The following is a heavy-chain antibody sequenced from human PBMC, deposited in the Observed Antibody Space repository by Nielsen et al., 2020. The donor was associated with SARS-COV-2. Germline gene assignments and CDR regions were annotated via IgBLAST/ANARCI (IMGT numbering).Heavy chain of an antibody. CDR2: IDRNSGTI. CDR1: GFTISPYW. CDR3: ARGTGVGATKRGAFDM. D-gene: IGHD1-26*01. Sequence: GGSLRLSCAASGFTISPYWMHWVRQAPGKGLEWISHIDRNSGTIYYAESVKGRFTISRDNAKKSVDLQMNSLRDEDTAVYYCARGTGVGATKRGAFDMWGQGTMVTVSS. V-gene: IGHV3-48*02. J-gene: IGHJ3*02.